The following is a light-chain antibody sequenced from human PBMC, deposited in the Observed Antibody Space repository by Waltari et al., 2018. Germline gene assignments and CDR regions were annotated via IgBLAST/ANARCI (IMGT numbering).Light chain of an antibody. J-gene: IGLJ1*01. CDR2: DVS. CDR1: SSDLGGYSF. Sequence: QSALTQPPSVSGSPGQSIPISCTTSSSDLGGYSFVSRYQQHPGKAPKLMIYDVSHRPSGVSNRFSGSKSGNTASLTISGLQPEDEADYYCSSYTSIIPPFLFGTGTRVTVL. CDR3: SSYTSIIPPFL. V-gene: IGLV2-14*01.